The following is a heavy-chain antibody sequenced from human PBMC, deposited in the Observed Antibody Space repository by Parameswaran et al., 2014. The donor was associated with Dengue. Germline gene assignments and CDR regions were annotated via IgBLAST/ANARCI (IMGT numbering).Heavy chain of an antibody. J-gene: IGHJ5*02. CDR2: IYYSGST. V-gene: IGHV4-59*01. CDR3: ARDSVEKFDP. Sequence: VRQAPGKGLEWIGYIYYSGSTNYNPSLKSRVTISVDTSKNQFSLKLSSVTAADTAVYYCARDSVEKFDPWGQGTLVTVSS. D-gene: IGHD5-24*01.